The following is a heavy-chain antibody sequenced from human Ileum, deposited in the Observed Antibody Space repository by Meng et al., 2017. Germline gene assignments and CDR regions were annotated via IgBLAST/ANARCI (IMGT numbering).Heavy chain of an antibody. CDR1: GGSVSTSDYQ. CDR3: ARDHWGSLDY. V-gene: IGHV4-61*08. J-gene: IGHJ4*02. Sequence: QVQLQESGPGLVRHSETLSLICTVSGGSVSTSDYQWGWIRQPPGKGLEWIGYAGTNYNPSLKSRVTISVDTSKRQFSLKLTSVTAADTAVYYCARDHWGSLDYWGQGILVTVSS. D-gene: IGHD7-27*01. CDR2: AGT.